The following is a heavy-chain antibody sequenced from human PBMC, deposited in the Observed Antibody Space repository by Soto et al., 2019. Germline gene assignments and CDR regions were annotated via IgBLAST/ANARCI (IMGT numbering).Heavy chain of an antibody. CDR3: AKFRGPSYSYYSMDV. J-gene: IGHJ6*03. D-gene: IGHD3-16*01. V-gene: IGHV3-23*01. CDR2: ISGSGRTT. CDR1: GFTFGSYA. Sequence: VQLLESGGGLVQPGGSLRLSRAASGFTFGSYAMNWLRQAPGRGLECVSFISGSGRTTYYADSVKGRFTVSRDNSKNTLYLQMNSLRAEDTALYYCAKFRGPSYSYYSMDVWGKGTTVTVSS.